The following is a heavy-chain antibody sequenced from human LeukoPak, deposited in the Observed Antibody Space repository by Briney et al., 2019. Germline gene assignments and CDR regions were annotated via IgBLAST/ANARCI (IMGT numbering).Heavy chain of an antibody. Sequence: PGGSLRLSCAASGFTFSYHYMSWIRQAPGKGLEWVSHISSGNGYTDYADSVKGRFIISRDNAKNSLYLQMNSLRAEDTAVYYCARTHSPSGYSYFFDCWGQGTLVTVSS. D-gene: IGHD3-22*01. CDR2: ISSGNGYT. V-gene: IGHV3-11*03. CDR1: GFTFSYHY. J-gene: IGHJ4*02. CDR3: ARTHSPSGYSYFFDC.